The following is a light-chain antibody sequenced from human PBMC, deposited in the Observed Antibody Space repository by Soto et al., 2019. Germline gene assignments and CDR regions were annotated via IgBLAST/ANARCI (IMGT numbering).Light chain of an antibody. CDR3: CSYAGRSTWDVV. V-gene: IGLV2-23*01. CDR1: SSDVGGSGL. Sequence: QSALTQPASPSGSPGQSITISCTGTSSDVGGSGLVSWYQFHPGKAPKLLIFEGFKRPSGISNRFSGSKSGSTASLTISGLQAEDEADYYCCSYAGRSTWDVVFGGGTKLTVL. CDR2: EGF. J-gene: IGLJ2*01.